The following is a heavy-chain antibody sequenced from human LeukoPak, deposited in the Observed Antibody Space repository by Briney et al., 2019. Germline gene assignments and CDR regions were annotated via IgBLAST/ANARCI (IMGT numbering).Heavy chain of an antibody. J-gene: IGHJ4*02. CDR2: ISWNSGSI. D-gene: IGHD5-12*01. CDR3: AKDIKSGYDFGFSDY. CDR1: GFTFDDYA. V-gene: IGHV3-9*01. Sequence: PGRSLRLSCAAPGFTFDDYAMHWVRQAPGKGLEWVSGISWNSGSIGYADSVKGRFTISRDNAKNSLYLQMNSLRAEDTALYYCAKDIKSGYDFGFSDYWGQGTLVTVSS.